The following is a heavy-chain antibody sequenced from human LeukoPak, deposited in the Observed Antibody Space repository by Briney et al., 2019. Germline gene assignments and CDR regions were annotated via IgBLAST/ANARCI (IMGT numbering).Heavy chain of an antibody. CDR2: INPNGGST. J-gene: IGHJ5*02. V-gene: IGHV1-46*01. CDR1: GYTFTTYY. Sequence: ASVKVSCKASGYTFTTYYIHWVRQAPGQGLEWMGIINPNGGSTSYAQKFQDRVTMTRDTSTSTVYMELSSLRSEDTAVYYCAREHFDWLSVSKINCFDPWGQGTLVTVSS. D-gene: IGHD3-9*01. CDR3: AREHFDWLSVSKINCFDP.